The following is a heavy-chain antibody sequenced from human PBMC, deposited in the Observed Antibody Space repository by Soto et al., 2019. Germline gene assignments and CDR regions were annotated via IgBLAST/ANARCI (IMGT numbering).Heavy chain of an antibody. V-gene: IGHV4-31*02. D-gene: IGHD2-8*02. CDR1: SGSITSGGFY. CDR2: IFHSGSI. Sequence: TLSLTCAVPSGSITSGGFYWHWVRQRPGEGLEWIGYIFHSGSIYYNPSLRSRVSMSMDTSNDQFSLNLSSVTAADTFVYFCARGGTGDIPFDTWCQ. J-gene: IGHJ5*02. CDR3: ARGGTGDIPFDT.